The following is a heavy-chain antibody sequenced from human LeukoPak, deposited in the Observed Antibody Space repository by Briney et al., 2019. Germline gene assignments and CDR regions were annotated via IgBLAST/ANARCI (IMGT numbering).Heavy chain of an antibody. D-gene: IGHD3-16*01. Sequence: GGSLRLSCAASGFTFSSYAMNWVRQAPGKGLEWVSSISSDSNYIYYADSLKGRFTISRDNAKNSLYLQMISLRAEDTAVYYCARVAFGLYVMDVWGQGTTVTVSS. CDR1: GFTFSSYA. J-gene: IGHJ6*02. V-gene: IGHV3-21*01. CDR2: ISSDSNYI. CDR3: ARVAFGLYVMDV.